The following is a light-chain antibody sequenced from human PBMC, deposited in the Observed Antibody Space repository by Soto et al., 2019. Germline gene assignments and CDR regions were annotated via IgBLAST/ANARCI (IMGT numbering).Light chain of an antibody. CDR1: QSVSSN. J-gene: IGKJ5*01. V-gene: IGKV3-20*01. CDR2: GAS. CDR3: QQYGSSRST. Sequence: IVMTQSPATLSVSPGERYTLSCRASQSVSSNLAWYQQKPGQAPSLLIYGASSRATGIPDRFSGSGSGTDFTLTISRLEPEDFAVYYCQQYGSSRSTFGQGTRLEI.